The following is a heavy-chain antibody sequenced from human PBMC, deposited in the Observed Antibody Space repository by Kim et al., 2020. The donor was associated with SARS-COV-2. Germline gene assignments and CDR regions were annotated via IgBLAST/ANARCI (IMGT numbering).Heavy chain of an antibody. Sequence: SETLSLTCAVYGGSFSGYYWSWIRQPPGKGLEWIGEINHSGSTNYNPSLKSRVTISVDTSKNQFSLKLSSVTAADTAVYYCARVGRGLKRIYGMDVWGQGTTVTVSS. CDR1: GGSFSGYY. J-gene: IGHJ6*02. D-gene: IGHD3-10*01. V-gene: IGHV4-34*01. CDR3: ARVGRGLKRIYGMDV. CDR2: INHSGST.